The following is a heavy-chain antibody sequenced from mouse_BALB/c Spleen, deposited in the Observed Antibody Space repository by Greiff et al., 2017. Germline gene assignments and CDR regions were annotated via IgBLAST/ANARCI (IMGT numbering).Heavy chain of an antibody. CDR2: ICAGGSYT. Sequence: VLLVESGAGLVKPGGSLKFSCAASGFTFSDYYMHWVRQTPEKRLEWLATICAGGSYTYYPDSVKGRFTISRDDTKNNLYLQMSSLMSEDTAMYYYAGAECCDGRYWYFDVWGAGTTVTVSS. J-gene: IGHJ1*01. CDR1: GFTFSDYY. V-gene: IGHV5-4*02. D-gene: IGHD1-2*01. CDR3: AGAECCDGRYWYFDV.